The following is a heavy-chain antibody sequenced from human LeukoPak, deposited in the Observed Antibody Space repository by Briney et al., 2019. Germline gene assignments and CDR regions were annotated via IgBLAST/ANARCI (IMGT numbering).Heavy chain of an antibody. Sequence: GGSLRLSCAASGFTFSSYAMSWVRQAPGKGLEWVSAISGSGGSTYYADSVKGRFTISRDNSKNTLYLQMNSLRAEDTAVYYCAKDDREPNTYYDCVWGSYRYIGFDYWGQGTLVTVSS. J-gene: IGHJ4*02. V-gene: IGHV3-23*01. D-gene: IGHD3-16*02. CDR2: ISGSGGST. CDR1: GFTFSSYA. CDR3: AKDDREPNTYYDCVWGSYRYIGFDY.